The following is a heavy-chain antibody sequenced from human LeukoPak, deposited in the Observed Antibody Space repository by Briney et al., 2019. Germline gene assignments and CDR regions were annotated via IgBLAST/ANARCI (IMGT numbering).Heavy chain of an antibody. J-gene: IGHJ4*02. CDR2: IYTSGST. D-gene: IGHD2-2*01. V-gene: IGHV4-4*07. CDR3: ARSGYCSSTSCYAVDYFDY. CDR1: GGSISNYY. Sequence: PSETLSLTCTVSGGSISNYYWSWIRQPAGKGLEWIGRIYTSGSTNYNPSLKSRVTISVDKSKNQFSLKLSSVTAADTAVYYCARSGYCSSTSCYAVDYFDYWGQGTLVTVSS.